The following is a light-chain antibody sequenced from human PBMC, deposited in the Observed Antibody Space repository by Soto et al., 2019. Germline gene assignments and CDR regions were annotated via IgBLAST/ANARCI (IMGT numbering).Light chain of an antibody. J-gene: IGKJ1*01. CDR3: HQYGSSPPT. Sequence: VLTQSPATLSLSPGERATLSCRASQSIHTSLAWYQQKPGQAPRLLMSGASNRATGIPDGFTGSGSGTDFTLTISRLEPEDFAVYYCHQYGSSPPTFGQGTKVDIK. V-gene: IGKV3-20*01. CDR1: QSIHTS. CDR2: GAS.